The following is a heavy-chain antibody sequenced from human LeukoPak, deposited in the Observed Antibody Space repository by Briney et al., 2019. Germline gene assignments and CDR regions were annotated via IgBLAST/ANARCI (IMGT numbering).Heavy chain of an antibody. Sequence: GGSLRLSCAASGFTFKTYAMSWVRQAPGKGLEWVSSIRSSGETTYYADSVKGRFTISRDNSRNTLYLQMDSLRAEDTAVYYCAKEVRESAWFYFDYWGQGTPATVSS. CDR3: AKEVRESAWFYFDY. J-gene: IGHJ4*02. V-gene: IGHV3-23*01. CDR1: GFTFKTYA. CDR2: IRSSGETT. D-gene: IGHD3-10*01.